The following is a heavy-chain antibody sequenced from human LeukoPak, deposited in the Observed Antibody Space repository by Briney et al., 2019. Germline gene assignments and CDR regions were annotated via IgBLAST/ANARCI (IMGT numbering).Heavy chain of an antibody. Sequence: PSETLSLTCSVYGGSFSDYFWSWIRQSPGKGLEWIGEIDDGGDTNYNPSLISRVIVSMEKSKKQFSLVMRSVTAADTAVYCCARFSRITWGDWGDAFDIWGQGTTVIVSS. J-gene: IGHJ3*02. CDR2: IDDGGDT. D-gene: IGHD2-21*02. V-gene: IGHV4-34*01. CDR1: GGSFSDYF. CDR3: ARFSRITWGDWGDAFDI.